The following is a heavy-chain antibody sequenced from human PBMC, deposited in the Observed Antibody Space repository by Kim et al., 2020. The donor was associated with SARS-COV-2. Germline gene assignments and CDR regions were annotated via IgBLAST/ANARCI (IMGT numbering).Heavy chain of an antibody. CDR3: AREDPGWWGAFDI. CDR2: IGPPGNT. CDR1: EFSLTNYE. V-gene: IGHV3-13*04. J-gene: IGHJ3*02. Sequence: GGSLRLSCAASEFSLTNYEMHWVRQATGRGLEWVSSIGPPGNTYYADSVKGRFTISRENAKTSFYLQMDSLTAGDTAIYYCAREDPGWWGAFDIWGQGTMVTVSP. D-gene: IGHD2-15*01.